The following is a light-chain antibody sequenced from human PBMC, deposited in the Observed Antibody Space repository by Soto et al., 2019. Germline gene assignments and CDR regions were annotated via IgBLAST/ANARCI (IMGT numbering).Light chain of an antibody. Sequence: EIVLTQSPGTLSLSPGERATLSCRASQSVTSNYLAWYHQKPGQSPRLLIYGASTRATGIPDRFSGSGSGTDLTLTIGRLEPEDSAVYYCQQYDTSPWTFGQGTKVEIK. CDR3: QQYDTSPWT. J-gene: IGKJ1*01. V-gene: IGKV3-20*01. CDR1: QSVTSNY. CDR2: GAS.